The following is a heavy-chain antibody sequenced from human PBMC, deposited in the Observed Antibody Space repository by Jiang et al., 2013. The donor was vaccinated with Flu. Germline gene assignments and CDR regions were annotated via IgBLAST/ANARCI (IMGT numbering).Heavy chain of an antibody. D-gene: IGHD3-10*01. Sequence: RLSCAASGFTFRSYAMSWVRQAPGKGLEWVSTLSASGATTFYADSVKGRFTISRDTSKNMLYLQMNSLRAEDTAVYYCAKAFYYGSRSFSFDSWGQGTLVTVSS. CDR1: GFTFRSYA. J-gene: IGHJ4*02. CDR2: LSASGATT. CDR3: AKAFYYGSRSFSFDS. V-gene: IGHV3-23*01.